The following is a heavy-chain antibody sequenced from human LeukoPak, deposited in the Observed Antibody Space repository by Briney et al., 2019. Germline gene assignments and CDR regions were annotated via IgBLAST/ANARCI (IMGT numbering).Heavy chain of an antibody. J-gene: IGHJ2*01. CDR1: GFTFSSYW. V-gene: IGHV3-74*01. CDR2: INTDGSST. D-gene: IGHD1-26*01. CDR3: ARGRSPTLGYFDL. Sequence: GGSLRLSCAASGFTFSSYWMHWVRQAPGKGLVWGSRINTDGSSTSYADSVKGRFTISRDNAKNTLYLQMNSLRAEDTAVYYCARGRSPTLGYFDLWGRGTLVTVSS.